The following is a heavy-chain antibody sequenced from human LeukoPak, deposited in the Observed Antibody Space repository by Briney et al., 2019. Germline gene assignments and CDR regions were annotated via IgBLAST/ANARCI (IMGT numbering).Heavy chain of an antibody. CDR3: ARERAVAVSRGDF. D-gene: IGHD6-19*01. CDR1: GFTFSSYE. CDR2: ISSSGSTI. Sequence: QPGGSLRLSCAASGFTFSSYEMNWVRQAPGKGLEWVSYISSSGSTIYYADSVKGRFTISRDNAKSSLYLQMSSLRAEDTAVYFCARERAVAVSRGDFWGQGTLVTVSS. J-gene: IGHJ4*02. V-gene: IGHV3-48*03.